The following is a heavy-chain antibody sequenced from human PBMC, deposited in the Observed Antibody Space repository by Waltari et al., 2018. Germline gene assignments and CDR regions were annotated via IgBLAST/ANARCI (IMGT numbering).Heavy chain of an antibody. D-gene: IGHD2-2*01. J-gene: IGHJ4*02. CDR2: ISYDGSNK. Sequence: QVQLVESGGGVVQPGRSLRLSCAASGFTFSSYAMHWVRQAPGKGLEWVAVISYDGSNKYYADSVKGRFTISRDNSKNTLYLQMNSLRAEDTAVYYCARGCSSTSCYYDYWGQGTLVTVSS. CDR1: GFTFSSYA. V-gene: IGHV3-30-3*01. CDR3: ARGCSSTSCYYDY.